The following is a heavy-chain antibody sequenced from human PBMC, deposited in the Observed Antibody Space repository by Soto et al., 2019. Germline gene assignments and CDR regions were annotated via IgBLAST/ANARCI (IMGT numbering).Heavy chain of an antibody. J-gene: IGHJ2*01. CDR2: IIPILGIA. CDR1: GGTFSSYT. V-gene: IGHV1-69*04. D-gene: IGHD2-21*02. CDR3: ARDPGCGGDCYSDYWYFDL. Sequence: SVKVSCKASGGTFSSYTISWVRQAPGQGLEWMGRIIPILGIANYAQKFKGRVTITADKSTSTAYMELSSLRSEDTAVYYCARDPGCGGDCYSDYWYFDLWGRGTLVTVSS.